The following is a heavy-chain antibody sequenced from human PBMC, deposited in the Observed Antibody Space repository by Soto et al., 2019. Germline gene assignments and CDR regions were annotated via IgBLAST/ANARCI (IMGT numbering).Heavy chain of an antibody. D-gene: IGHD4-17*01. J-gene: IGHJ5*02. CDR3: ARGRCLVTTFNCWFDP. CDR2: IWYDGSNK. Sequence: QVQLVESGGGVVQPGRSLRLSCAASGFTFSSYGMHWVRQAPGKGLAWVAVIWYDGSNKYYADSVKGRFTISRDNSKNTLYLKMNSMRVEDTAVYYCARGRCLVTTFNCWFDPWGQGTLVTVSS. CDR1: GFTFSSYG. V-gene: IGHV3-33*01.